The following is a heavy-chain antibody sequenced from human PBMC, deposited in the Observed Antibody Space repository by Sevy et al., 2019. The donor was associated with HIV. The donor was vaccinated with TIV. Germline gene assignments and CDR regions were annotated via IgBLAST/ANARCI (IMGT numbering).Heavy chain of an antibody. CDR2: ISWNRGSI. Sequence: GGSLRLSCAASGFPFNDYAMHWVRQAPGKGLEWVSGISWNRGSIGYADSVKGRFTISRDNAKQSVYLEMNSLRTEDTGTYFGAKDLHRDCDSIYCYWYCFYFYGLDVWGQGTTVTVSS. CDR1: GFPFNDYA. V-gene: IGHV3-9*01. J-gene: IGHJ6*02. D-gene: IGHD3-22*01. CDR3: AKDLHRDCDSIYCYWYCFYFYGLDV.